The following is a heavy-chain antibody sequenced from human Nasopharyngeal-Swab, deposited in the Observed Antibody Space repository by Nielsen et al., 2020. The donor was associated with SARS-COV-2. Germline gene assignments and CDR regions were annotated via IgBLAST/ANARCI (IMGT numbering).Heavy chain of an antibody. J-gene: IGHJ5*02. CDR1: GGSISSGGYY. Sequence: SETLSLTCTVSGGSISSGGYYWSWIRQHPGKGLEWIGYIYYSGSTYYNPSLKSRVTISVDTSKNQFSLKLSSVTAADTAVYYCARIAVHHNWFDPWGQGTLVTVSS. V-gene: IGHV4-31*03. CDR2: IYYSGST. D-gene: IGHD1-1*01. CDR3: ARIAVHHNWFDP.